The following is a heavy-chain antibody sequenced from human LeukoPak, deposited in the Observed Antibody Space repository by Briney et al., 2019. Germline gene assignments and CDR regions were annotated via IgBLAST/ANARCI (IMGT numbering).Heavy chain of an antibody. D-gene: IGHD3-22*01. CDR3: ANSRYDSSGYYGIIGY. CDR2: ISSSSLYI. CDR1: GFTLSTYS. Sequence: PGGSLRLSCAASGFTLSTYSLNWVRQAPGKGLEWVSSISSSSLYIYYADSVKGRFTISRDNAKNSLYLQMNSLRAEDTAVYYCANSRYDSSGYYGIIGYWGQGTLVTVSS. J-gene: IGHJ4*02. V-gene: IGHV3-21*01.